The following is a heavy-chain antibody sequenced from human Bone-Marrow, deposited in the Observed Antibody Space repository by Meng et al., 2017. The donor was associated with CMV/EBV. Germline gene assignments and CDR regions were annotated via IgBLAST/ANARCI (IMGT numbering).Heavy chain of an antibody. CDR2: MNPNSGGT. D-gene: IGHD3-10*01. Sequence: ASVKVSCKASGYSFTGYYMHWVRQAPGQGLEWMGWMNPNSGGTKYAQKFQGRVTMTRDTSISTVYMELSRLRSDDTAQYYCARGQIPRTLYFGSVTYYNFDYCGQGPLVTASS. CDR1: GYSFTGYY. CDR3: ARGQIPRTLYFGSVTYYNFDY. J-gene: IGHJ4*02. V-gene: IGHV1-2*02.